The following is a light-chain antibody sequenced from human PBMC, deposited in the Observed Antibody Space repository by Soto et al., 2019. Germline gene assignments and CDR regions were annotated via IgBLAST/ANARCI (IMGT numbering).Light chain of an antibody. V-gene: IGLV4-69*01. CDR3: QTWGPGFYV. Sequence: QSVLTQSPSASASLGASVKLTCTLSSGHSSYAIAWHQQQPEKGPRYLMNLNSDGSHTKGDGIPDRFSGSSSGAERYLTISSLQSEDEADYYCQTWGPGFYVFGTGTKVTV. CDR1: SGHSSYA. CDR2: LNSDGSH. J-gene: IGLJ1*01.